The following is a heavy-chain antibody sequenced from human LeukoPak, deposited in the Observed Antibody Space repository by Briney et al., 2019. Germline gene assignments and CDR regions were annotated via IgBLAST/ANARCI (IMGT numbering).Heavy chain of an antibody. Sequence: GGSLRLSCAHSGFSFTRYDMSWVRQAPGKGLEWLSYISPSGENKLYADSVRGRFSISRDNAKNSAYLQMDSLRAEDTAVYYCASRRSGWPNDAFDIWGQGTMVTVTS. CDR2: ISPSGENK. D-gene: IGHD6-19*01. V-gene: IGHV3-48*01. CDR1: GFSFTRYD. CDR3: ASRRSGWPNDAFDI. J-gene: IGHJ3*02.